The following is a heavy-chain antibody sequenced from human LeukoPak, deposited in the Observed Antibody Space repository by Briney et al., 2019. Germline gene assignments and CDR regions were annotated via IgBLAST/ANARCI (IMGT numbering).Heavy chain of an antibody. V-gene: IGHV1-2*02. Sequence: ASVKVSCKASGGTFSSYAISWVRQAPGQGLEWMGWINPNSGGTNYAQKFQGRVTMTRDTSISTAYMELSRLRSDDTAVYYCARVDRRGLNWFDPWGQGTLVTVSS. D-gene: IGHD3/OR15-3a*01. CDR3: ARVDRRGLNWFDP. CDR1: GGTFSSYA. J-gene: IGHJ5*02. CDR2: INPNSGGT.